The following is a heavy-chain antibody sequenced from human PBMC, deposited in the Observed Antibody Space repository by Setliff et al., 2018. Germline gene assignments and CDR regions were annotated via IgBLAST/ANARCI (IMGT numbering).Heavy chain of an antibody. CDR2: ININVDSI. Sequence: PGGSLSLSCAASGFNFRNSAMNWVRQAPGKGLEWISYININVDSIYYADSVKGRVTISRDDARSTMYLQMNRLRAEDTAVYYCARDNWVDSVMVTEKGEFWGQGTLVTVSS. V-gene: IGHV3-48*01. J-gene: IGHJ4*02. CDR3: ARDNWVDSVMVTEKGEF. CDR1: GFNFRNSA. D-gene: IGHD5-18*01.